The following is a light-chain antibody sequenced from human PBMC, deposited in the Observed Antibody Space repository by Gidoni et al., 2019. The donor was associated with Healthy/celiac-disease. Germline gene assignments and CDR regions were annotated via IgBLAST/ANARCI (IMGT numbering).Light chain of an antibody. CDR1: PSLLHSDGMTY. V-gene: IGKV2D-29*02. J-gene: IGKJ3*01. CDR3: MQSIKLIFT. Sequence: DLVMTPTSLSLSVTPGQPASIPCKASPSLLHSDGMTYLYWYLQKPGQSPKLLIYEVSNRFSGVPDRFSGSGSGTDFTLTISRVEAEDVGVYYCMQSIKLIFTFXPXTKVDIK. CDR2: EVS.